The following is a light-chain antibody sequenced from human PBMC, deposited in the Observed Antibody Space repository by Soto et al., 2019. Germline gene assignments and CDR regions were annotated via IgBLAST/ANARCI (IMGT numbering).Light chain of an antibody. CDR3: QQSYSTRRT. CDR2: AAS. V-gene: IGKV1-39*01. Sequence: DIQMTQSPSSLSASVGDRDTITCRASQSISSYLNWYQQKPGKAPKLLIYAASSLQSGVPSRFSGSGSGTDFTLTISSLQPEDFATYYCQQSYSTRRTFGQGTKVEIK. J-gene: IGKJ1*01. CDR1: QSISSY.